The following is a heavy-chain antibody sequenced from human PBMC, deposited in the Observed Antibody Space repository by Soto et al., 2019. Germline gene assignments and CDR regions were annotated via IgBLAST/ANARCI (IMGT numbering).Heavy chain of an antibody. V-gene: IGHV1-46*01. CDR2: INANSGST. D-gene: IGHD6-6*01. J-gene: IGHJ4*02. CDR1: GYTFTSYY. Sequence: GASVKVSCKASGYTFTSYYMHWVRQAPGQGLEWMGRINANSGSTNYAQKLQGRVTMTTDTSTSTAYMELRSLRSDDTAVYYCARDGARPDGCYFDYWGQGTLVTVSS. CDR3: ARDGARPDGCYFDY.